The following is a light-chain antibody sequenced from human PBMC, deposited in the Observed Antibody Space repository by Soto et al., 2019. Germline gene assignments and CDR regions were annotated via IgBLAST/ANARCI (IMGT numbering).Light chain of an antibody. V-gene: IGKV3-15*01. CDR1: QNIHTN. J-gene: IGKJ4*01. CDR2: GAS. CDR3: QQYYDWPPLT. Sequence: EIVVTQSPSTLSLSPGERATLSCRAGQNIHTNLAWCPQKPGKGPSLLIFGASTRATDIPARFSGSGSGTEFTLTISSLLYAEYAVYYCQQYYDWPPLTFAGRTKVDI.